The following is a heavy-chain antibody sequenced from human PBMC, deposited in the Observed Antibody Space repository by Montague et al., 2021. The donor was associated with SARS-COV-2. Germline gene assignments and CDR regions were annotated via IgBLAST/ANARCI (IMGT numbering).Heavy chain of an antibody. CDR3: AIHLKVSYHIAAAGAHDY. J-gene: IGHJ4*02. Sequence: YNPSLKSRVTISVYTSKNQFSLTLSSVTAAATAVYYCAIHLKVSYHIAAAGAHDYWGQGTLVTVSS. D-gene: IGHD6-13*01. V-gene: IGHV4-39*01.